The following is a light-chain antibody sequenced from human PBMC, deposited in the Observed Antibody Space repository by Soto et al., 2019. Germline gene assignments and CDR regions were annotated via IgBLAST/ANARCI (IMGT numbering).Light chain of an antibody. CDR1: QSVSSSY. J-gene: IGKJ5*01. CDR3: QQYGSSSIT. V-gene: IGKV3-20*01. CDR2: AAS. Sequence: EIVLTQSPGTLSLSPGESATLSCRASQSVSSSYLTWYQQKPGQAPRLLMYAASSRATGIPDRFSGSGSGTDFTLSISRLEPEDFAVYYCQQYGSSSITFGQGTRLEIK.